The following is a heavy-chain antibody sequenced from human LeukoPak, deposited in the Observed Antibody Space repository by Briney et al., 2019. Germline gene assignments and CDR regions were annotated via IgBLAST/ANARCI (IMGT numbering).Heavy chain of an antibody. CDR1: GGSISSYY. V-gene: IGHV4-59*01. J-gene: IGHJ2*01. CDR2: IHYSGNT. CDR3: ARGWYAWYFDL. Sequence: SETLSLTCTVSGGSISSYYWSWIRQPPGKGLEWIGYIHYSGNTNYNPSLKSRVTISLDTSDYQFSLKLSSVTAADTAVYYCARGWYAWYFDLWGRGTLVTVSS. D-gene: IGHD6-13*01.